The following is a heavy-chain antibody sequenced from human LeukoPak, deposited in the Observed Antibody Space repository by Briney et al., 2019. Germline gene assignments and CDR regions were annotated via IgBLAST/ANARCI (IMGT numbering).Heavy chain of an antibody. CDR1: GGSISSGDYY. CDR3: ARVSSRWLQDYYFDY. V-gene: IGHV4-30-4*01. J-gene: IGHJ4*02. Sequence: SETLSLTCTVSGGSISSGDYYGSWIRQPPGKGLEWIGYIYYSGSTYYNPSLKSRVTISVDTSKNQFSLKLSSVTAADTAVYYCARVSSRWLQDYYFDYWGQGTLVTVSS. CDR2: IYYSGST. D-gene: IGHD5-24*01.